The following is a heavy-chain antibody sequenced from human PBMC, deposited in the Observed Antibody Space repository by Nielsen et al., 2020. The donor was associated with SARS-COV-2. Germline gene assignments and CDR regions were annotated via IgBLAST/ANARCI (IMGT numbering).Heavy chain of an antibody. CDR3: AKTGYDILTGSQPFDY. CDR2: IAYDGSNT. Sequence: GGSLRLSCAASGFTFSTYGMHWVRQAPGQGLEWVAHIAYDGSNTYYADSVKGRFTISRDNAKNSLYLQMNSLRAEDTALYYCAKTGYDILTGSQPFDYWGQGTLVTVSS. D-gene: IGHD3-9*01. CDR1: GFTFSTYG. J-gene: IGHJ4*02. V-gene: IGHV3-30*02.